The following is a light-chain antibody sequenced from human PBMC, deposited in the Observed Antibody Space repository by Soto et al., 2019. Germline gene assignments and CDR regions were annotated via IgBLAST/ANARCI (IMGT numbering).Light chain of an antibody. V-gene: IGLV2-11*01. J-gene: IGLJ1*01. CDR1: SSDVGGYNY. CDR2: EVS. CDR3: CLYAGSPYV. Sequence: QSALTQPRSVSGSPGQSVTISCTGTSSDVGGYNYVSWYQQYPGKAPKLMIYEVSKRPSRVPDRFSGSKFGNTASLTISGVQAEDEADYYCCLYAGSPYVFGTGTKLTVL.